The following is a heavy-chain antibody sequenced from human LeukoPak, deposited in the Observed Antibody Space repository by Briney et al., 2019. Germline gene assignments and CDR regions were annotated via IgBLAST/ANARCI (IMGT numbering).Heavy chain of an antibody. CDR2: IKQDGSEK. Sequence: GGSLRLSCAASGFTFSSCWMSWVRQAPGKGLEWVANIKQDGSEKYYVDSVKGRFTISRDNAKNSLYLQMNSLRAEDTAVYYCARGSVLRYFDWLDFDYWGQGTLVTVSS. D-gene: IGHD3-9*01. CDR1: GFTFSSCW. J-gene: IGHJ4*02. V-gene: IGHV3-7*03. CDR3: ARGSVLRYFDWLDFDY.